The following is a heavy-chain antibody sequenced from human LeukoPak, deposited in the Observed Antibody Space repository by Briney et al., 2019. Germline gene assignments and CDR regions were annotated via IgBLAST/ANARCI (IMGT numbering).Heavy chain of an antibody. D-gene: IGHD1-26*01. J-gene: IGHJ4*02. Sequence: PGGSLRLSCAASGFIVSSNYMSWVRQGPGKGLEWVSVLYSGGSTYYADSVKGRFTISRDNSKNTLYLQMNSLRAEDTAVYYCARMWELGYYFDYWGQGTLVTVSS. CDR1: GFIVSSNY. CDR2: LYSGGST. CDR3: ARMWELGYYFDY. V-gene: IGHV3-66*01.